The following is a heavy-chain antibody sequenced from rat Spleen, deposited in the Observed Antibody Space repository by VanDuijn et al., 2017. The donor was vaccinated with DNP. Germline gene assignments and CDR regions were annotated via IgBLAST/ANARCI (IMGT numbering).Heavy chain of an antibody. V-gene: IGHV3-1*01. Sequence: EVQLQESGPGLVKPSQPLSLTCSVTGYSITSGFRWTWIRKFPGSVMEWIGHISYGGSTRYNPSLKSRISITRDTSKNQFFLQLNSLTTEDTATYYCARLRLEWEVRAMDAWGQGTSVTVSS. CDR1: GYSITSGF. CDR3: ARLRLEWEVRAMDA. D-gene: IGHD1-1*01. J-gene: IGHJ4*01. CDR2: ISYGGST.